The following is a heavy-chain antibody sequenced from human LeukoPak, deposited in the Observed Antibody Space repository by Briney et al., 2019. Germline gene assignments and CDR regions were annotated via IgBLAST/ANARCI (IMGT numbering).Heavy chain of an antibody. CDR2: IYYSGYT. V-gene: IGHV4-59*08. J-gene: IGHJ5*02. CDR3: ARREGGLAAESSLGNWFDP. Sequence: PSETLSLTCTVFGGSISNYYWSWIRQPPGKGLEWIGYIYYSGYTNYSPSLKSRVTISVDTSKNHFSLKLSSVTAADTAVYFCARREGGLAAESSLGNWFDPCGQGTLVTVSS. CDR1: GGSISNYY. D-gene: IGHD2/OR15-2a*01.